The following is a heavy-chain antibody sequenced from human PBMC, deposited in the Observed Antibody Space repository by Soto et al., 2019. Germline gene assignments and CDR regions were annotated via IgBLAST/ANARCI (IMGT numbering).Heavy chain of an antibody. D-gene: IGHD2-8*01. V-gene: IGHV3-21*01. CDR2: ISSSSSYI. CDR3: ALGYCTNGVCYTGTPYYYYYMDV. J-gene: IGHJ6*03. CDR1: GFTFSSYS. Sequence: GGSLRLSCAASGFTFSSYSMNWVRQAPGKGLEWVSSISSSSSYIYYADSVKGRFTISRDNAKNSLYLQMNSLRAQETAVYYCALGYCTNGVCYTGTPYYYYYMDVWGKGTTVTVSS.